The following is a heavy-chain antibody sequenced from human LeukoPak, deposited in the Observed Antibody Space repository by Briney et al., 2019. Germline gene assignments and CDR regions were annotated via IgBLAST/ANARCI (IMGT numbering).Heavy chain of an antibody. V-gene: IGHV3-23*01. CDR3: AKSATITMILMVLSDEFYFDS. D-gene: IGHD3-22*01. CDR1: GFTFSSYA. J-gene: IGHJ4*02. Sequence: GGSLRLSCAVSGFTFSSYAMSWVRQAPGKGLEWVSTLSGSGTSTYYADSVKGRFTISRDNSKNTLYLQMNSLRAEDTAVYYCAKSATITMILMVLSDEFYFDSWGQETLVTVSA. CDR2: LSGSGTST.